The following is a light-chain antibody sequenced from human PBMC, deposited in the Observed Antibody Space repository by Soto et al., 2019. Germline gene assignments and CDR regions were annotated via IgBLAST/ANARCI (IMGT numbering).Light chain of an antibody. CDR2: DSS. J-gene: IGKJ2*01. CDR3: HQTFHSPRT. Sequence: EIVLTQSPGTLSLSPGETASLSCWASQSIISNFLAWYQQRRGQPPRLLIYDSSRRASGIPARFTGSGSGIAFTLTISRVEPEDSAVYYCHQTFHSPRTFGQGTRLEI. CDR1: QSIISNF. V-gene: IGKV3-20*01.